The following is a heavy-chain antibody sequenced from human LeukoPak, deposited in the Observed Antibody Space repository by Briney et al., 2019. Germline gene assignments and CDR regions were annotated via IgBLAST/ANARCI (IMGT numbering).Heavy chain of an antibody. Sequence: ASVRVSCKASGYTFTGYYMHWVRQAPGQGLEWMGWINPNSGDTKYAQKFQGRVTMTRDTSISTAYMELSRLRSDDTAVYYCATQRGSYLWGTDFDYWGQGTLVTVSS. V-gene: IGHV1-2*02. CDR1: GYTFTGYY. CDR2: INPNSGDT. CDR3: ATQRGSYLWGTDFDY. D-gene: IGHD3-16*01. J-gene: IGHJ4*02.